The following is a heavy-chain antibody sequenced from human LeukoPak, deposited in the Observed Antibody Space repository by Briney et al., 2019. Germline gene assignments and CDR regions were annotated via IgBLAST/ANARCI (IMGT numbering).Heavy chain of an antibody. J-gene: IGHJ3*02. V-gene: IGHV3-7*01. CDR3: AREWVIGPKSAFDI. CDR2: IKEHDYGTEI. Sequence: PGGSLRLPCAASGFNFREYWMTWVRLAPGKGLEWVANIKEHDYGTEINYVDSVKGRFTISRDNAENSLYLQMNSLTAEDTAVYYCAREWVIGPKSAFDIWGQGTMVTVSS. D-gene: IGHD3-16*02. CDR1: GFNFREYW.